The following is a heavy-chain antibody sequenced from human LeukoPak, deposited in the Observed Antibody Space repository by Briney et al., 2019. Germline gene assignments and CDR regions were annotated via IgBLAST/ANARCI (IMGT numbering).Heavy chain of an antibody. D-gene: IGHD2-2*01. CDR3: ARDAAGMPFGDRFDP. Sequence: GGSLRLSCAASGFTFSSYWMSWVRQAPGKGLEWVANIKQDGSEKYYVDSVKGRFTISRDNAKNSLYLQMNSLRAEDTAVYYCARDAAGMPFGDRFDPWGQGTLVTVSS. CDR2: IKQDGSEK. V-gene: IGHV3-7*01. J-gene: IGHJ5*02. CDR1: GFTFSSYW.